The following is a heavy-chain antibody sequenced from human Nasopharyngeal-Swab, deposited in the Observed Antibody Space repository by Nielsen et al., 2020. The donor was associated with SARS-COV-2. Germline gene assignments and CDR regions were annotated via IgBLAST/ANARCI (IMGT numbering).Heavy chain of an antibody. D-gene: IGHD6-6*01. J-gene: IGHJ4*02. Sequence: SLKISCAASGFTYDDYAMHWVRQAPGKGLEWVSGITWNSGNKGYAESVQGRFTISRDNAKNSLYLQMNSLRIEDTAVYFCARIGYSSSSTDYWGQGTLVTVSS. CDR3: ARIGYSSSSTDY. CDR1: GFTYDDYA. V-gene: IGHV3-9*01. CDR2: ITWNSGNK.